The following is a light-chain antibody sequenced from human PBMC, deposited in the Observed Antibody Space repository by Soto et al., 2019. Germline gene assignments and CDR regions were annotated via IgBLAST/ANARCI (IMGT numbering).Light chain of an antibody. J-gene: IGLJ2*01. CDR1: SSNVGSNT. Sequence: QSVLTQPPSASGTPGQRVTISCSGSSSNVGSNTVSWYQQLPGTAPKLLIYSNDQRPSGVPDGFSGSKSGTSASLAISGLQSEDEADYYCATWDDSLNAVVFGGGTKLTVL. CDR3: ATWDDSLNAVV. V-gene: IGLV1-44*01. CDR2: SND.